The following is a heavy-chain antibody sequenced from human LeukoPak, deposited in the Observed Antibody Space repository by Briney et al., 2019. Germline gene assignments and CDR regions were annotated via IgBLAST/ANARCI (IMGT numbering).Heavy chain of an antibody. V-gene: IGHV3-74*01. CDR3: ARGRSVSYYDY. CDR1: GFTFSNFW. J-gene: IGHJ4*02. Sequence: PGGSLRLSCAASGFTFSNFWMHWVRQAPGKGLVWVSRINSDGSSTTYADSVKGRFAISRDNAKNTLFLQMNSLRAEDTAVYYCARGRSVSYYDYWGQGTLVTVSS. CDR2: INSDGSST. D-gene: IGHD1-26*01.